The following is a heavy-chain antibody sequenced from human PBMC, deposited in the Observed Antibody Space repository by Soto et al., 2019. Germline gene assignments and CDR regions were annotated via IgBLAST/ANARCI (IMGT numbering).Heavy chain of an antibody. D-gene: IGHD1-20*01. CDR1: GDSFTSNYY. Sequence: PSETLSLTCAVYGDSFTSNYYWTWIRQPPGKGLEWIGEIYHNGGTNYSPSLKSRVTISEDTSKSQFSLNLNSVTAADTAVYYCARGSWSIRFHHWGQGSLVTVSS. J-gene: IGHJ4*02. CDR3: ARGSWSIRFHH. CDR2: IYHNGGT. V-gene: IGHV4-34*01.